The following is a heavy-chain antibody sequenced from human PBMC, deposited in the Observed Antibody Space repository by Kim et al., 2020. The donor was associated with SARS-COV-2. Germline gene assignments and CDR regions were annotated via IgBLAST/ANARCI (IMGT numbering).Heavy chain of an antibody. J-gene: IGHJ4*02. CDR2: IRQDGSEK. D-gene: IGHD6-19*01. CDR3: ARGRRLDSSGWYRPYYFDH. CDR1: EFTFSNYW. Sequence: GGSLRLSCAASEFTFSNYWMSWVRQAPGKGLEWVANIRQDGSEKYFVDSVKGRFTISRDNAKNSLYLQMNSLRVEDTAVYYCARGRRLDSSGWYRPYYFDHWGQGTLVTVSS. V-gene: IGHV3-7*01.